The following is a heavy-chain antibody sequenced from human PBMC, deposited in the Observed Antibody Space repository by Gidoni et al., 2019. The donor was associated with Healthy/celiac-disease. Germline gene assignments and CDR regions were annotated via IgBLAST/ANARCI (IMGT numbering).Heavy chain of an antibody. CDR3: ARGRNWNYGFDY. Sequence: QVQLQQWGAGLVKPSETLSLTCAVYGGSFSGYYWSWIRQPPGKGLEWIGEINHSGSTNYNPSLKSRVTISVDTSKNQFSLKLSSVTAADTAVYYCARGRNWNYGFDYWGQGTLVTVSS. CDR2: INHSGST. CDR1: GGSFSGYY. D-gene: IGHD1-7*01. V-gene: IGHV4-34*01. J-gene: IGHJ4*02.